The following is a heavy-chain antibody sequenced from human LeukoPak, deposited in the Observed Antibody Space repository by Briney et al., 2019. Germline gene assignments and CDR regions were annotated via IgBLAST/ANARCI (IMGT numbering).Heavy chain of an antibody. D-gene: IGHD6-19*01. V-gene: IGHV1-69*13. CDR1: GGTFSSYA. CDR2: IIPIFGTA. J-gene: IGHJ5*02. CDR3: ARVTGIAVAGTRGWFDP. Sequence: GASVKVSCKASGGTFSSYAISWVRQAPGQGLEWMGGIIPIFGTANYARKFQGRVTITADESTSTAYMELSSLRSEDTAVYYCARVTGIAVAGTRGWFDPWGQGTLVTVSS.